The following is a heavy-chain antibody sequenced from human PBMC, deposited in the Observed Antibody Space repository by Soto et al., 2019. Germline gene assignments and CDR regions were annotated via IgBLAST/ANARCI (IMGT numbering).Heavy chain of an antibody. CDR2: FDPEDGET. V-gene: IGHV1-24*01. Sequence: ASVKVACKVSGYTLTVLLMHGVRQAPGKGLEWMGGFDPEDGETIYAQKFQGRVTMTEDTSTDTAYMELSSLRSEDTAVYYCATGEITGLYYYYGMDVWGQGTTVTVSS. CDR3: ATGEITGLYYYYGMDV. D-gene: IGHD1-20*01. J-gene: IGHJ6*02. CDR1: GYTLTVLL.